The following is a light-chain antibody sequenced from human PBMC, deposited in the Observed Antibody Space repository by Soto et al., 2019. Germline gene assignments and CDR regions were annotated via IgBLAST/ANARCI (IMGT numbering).Light chain of an antibody. J-gene: IGLJ3*02. V-gene: IGLV2-14*01. CDR1: SSYVGGYNY. CDR2: EVS. CDR3: SAYTSSSTRV. Sequence: QSALTQPASVSGSPGQSITISCTGTSSYVGGYNYVSWYQQHPGKAPNLMIYEVSNRPSGVSNRFSGSKSGNTASLTSSGLQAEDEADYYCSAYTSSSTRVFGGGTKLTVL.